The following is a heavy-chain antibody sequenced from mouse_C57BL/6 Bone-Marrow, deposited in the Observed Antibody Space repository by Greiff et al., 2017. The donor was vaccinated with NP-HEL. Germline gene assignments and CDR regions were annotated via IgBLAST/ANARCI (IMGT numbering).Heavy chain of an antibody. Sequence: QVQLKQPGAELVKPGASVKLSCKASGYTFTSYWMHWVKQRPGQGLEWIGMIHPNSGSTNYNEKFKSKATLTVDKSSSTAYMQLSSLTSEDSAVYYCARGGIGGNFDVWGTGTTVTVSS. D-gene: IGHD2-14*01. CDR1: GYTFTSYW. CDR2: IHPNSGST. V-gene: IGHV1-64*01. J-gene: IGHJ1*03. CDR3: ARGGIGGNFDV.